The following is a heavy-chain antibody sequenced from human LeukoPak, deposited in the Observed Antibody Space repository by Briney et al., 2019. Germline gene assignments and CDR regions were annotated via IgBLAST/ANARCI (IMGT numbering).Heavy chain of an antibody. CDR2: ISSGGGST. V-gene: IGHV3-23*01. CDR3: AKNMITFGGVIATDY. J-gene: IGHJ4*02. Sequence: PGGSLRLSCGASGFTFSSYAMSWVRQAPGKGLEWVAAISSGGGSTNQADSVKGRFTISRDNSKNTLFLQMNSLRAEDTAVYYCAKNMITFGGVIATDYWGQGTLVTVSS. CDR1: GFTFSSYA. D-gene: IGHD3-16*02.